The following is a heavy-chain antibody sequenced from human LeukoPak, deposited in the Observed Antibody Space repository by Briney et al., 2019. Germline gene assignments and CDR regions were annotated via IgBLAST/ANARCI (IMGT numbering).Heavy chain of an antibody. CDR1: GFIVSNNY. J-gene: IGHJ4*02. CDR3: ARRGSGIAAASDY. V-gene: IGHV3-53*01. CDR2: IYSGGNT. D-gene: IGHD6-13*01. Sequence: GGSLRLSCAASGFIVSNNYMSWVRQAPGKGLEWVSVIYSGGNTYYADSVKGRFTISRDNSKNTIYLQMNSLRAEDTAVYYCARRGSGIAAASDYWGQGTLVTVSS.